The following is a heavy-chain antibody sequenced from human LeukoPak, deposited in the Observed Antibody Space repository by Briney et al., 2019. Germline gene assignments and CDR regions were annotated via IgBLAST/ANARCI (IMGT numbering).Heavy chain of an antibody. Sequence: GWSLRLSCAASGFTFSSYWMSWVRQAPGKGLEWVANIKQDGSEKYYVDSVKGRFTISRDNAKNSLYLQMNSLRAEDTAVYYCARDNVFSSSSPYYMDVWGKGTTVTVSS. CDR2: IKQDGSEK. D-gene: IGHD6-6*01. CDR3: ARDNVFSSSSPYYMDV. V-gene: IGHV3-7*01. J-gene: IGHJ6*03. CDR1: GFTFSSYW.